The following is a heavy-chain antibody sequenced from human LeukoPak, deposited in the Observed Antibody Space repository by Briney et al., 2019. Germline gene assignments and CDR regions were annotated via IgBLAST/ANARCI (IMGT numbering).Heavy chain of an antibody. D-gene: IGHD2-15*01. CDR2: ISVSGNT. Sequence: GGSLRLSCAASGFTFSSYEMNWVRQGPGKGLEWVSAISVSGNTYHADSVKGRFTISRDSYKNTLYLQMNSLRAEDAAVYYCAKAPVTTCSGAYCYPFDYWGQGTLVTVSS. CDR1: GFTFSSYE. CDR3: AKAPVTTCSGAYCYPFDY. V-gene: IGHV3-23*01. J-gene: IGHJ4*02.